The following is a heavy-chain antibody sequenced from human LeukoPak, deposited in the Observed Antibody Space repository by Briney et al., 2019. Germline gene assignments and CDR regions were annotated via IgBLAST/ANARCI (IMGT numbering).Heavy chain of an antibody. V-gene: IGHV4-39*01. CDR1: GGSISSSSYY. D-gene: IGHD6-13*01. J-gene: IGHJ4*02. Sequence: SETLSLTCTVSGGSISSSSYYWGWIRQPPGKRLEWIGSIYYSGSTYYNPSLKSRVTISVDTSKNQFSLKLSSVTAADTAVYYCARRAVAAGTEFDYWGQGTLVTVSS. CDR3: ARRAVAAGTEFDY. CDR2: IYYSGST.